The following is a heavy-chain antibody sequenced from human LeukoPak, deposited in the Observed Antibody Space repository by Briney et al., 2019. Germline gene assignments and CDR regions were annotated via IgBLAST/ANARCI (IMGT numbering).Heavy chain of an antibody. CDR2: INHSGST. J-gene: IGHJ6*03. Sequence: PSETLSLTCAVYGGSFSGYYWSWIRQPPGKGLGWIGEINHSGSTNYNPSLKSRVTISVDTSKNQFSLKLSSVTAADTAVYYCARILRGYSYGLQKKYYYYYYMDVWGKGTTVTVSS. V-gene: IGHV4-34*01. CDR1: GGSFSGYY. D-gene: IGHD5-18*01. CDR3: ARILRGYSYGLQKKYYYYYYMDV.